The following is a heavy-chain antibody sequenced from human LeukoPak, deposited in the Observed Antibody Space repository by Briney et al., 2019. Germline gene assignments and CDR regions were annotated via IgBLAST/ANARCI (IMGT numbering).Heavy chain of an antibody. CDR1: GFTVSNNY. J-gene: IGHJ4*02. Sequence: PGGSLRLSCAASGFTVSNNYMNWVRQAPGKGLEWVASIKHDGSEKYYVDSVRGRFTISRDNTMNSLYLQMSSLRAEDTAVYYCATDRGWRTSGYYLYYFEYWGQGTLVTFSS. CDR2: IKHDGSEK. V-gene: IGHV3-7*01. D-gene: IGHD3-3*01. CDR3: ATDRGWRTSGYYLYYFEY.